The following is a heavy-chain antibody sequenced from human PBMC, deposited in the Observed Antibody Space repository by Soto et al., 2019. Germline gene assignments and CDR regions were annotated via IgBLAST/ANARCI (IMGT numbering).Heavy chain of an antibody. CDR2: ISWNSGGI. Sequence: EVQLVESGGGLVQPGRSLRLSCAASGFTFDDFAMHWVRQAPGKGLEWVSGISWNSGGIAYADSVKGRFTISRDNAKNSLYLQMNSLRAEDTALYYCVIDHNIVATSNFDYWGQGTLVTVSS. V-gene: IGHV3-9*01. CDR3: VIDHNIVATSNFDY. D-gene: IGHD5-12*01. CDR1: GFTFDDFA. J-gene: IGHJ4*02.